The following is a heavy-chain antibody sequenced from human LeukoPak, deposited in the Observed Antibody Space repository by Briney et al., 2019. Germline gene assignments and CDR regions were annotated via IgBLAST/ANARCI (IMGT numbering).Heavy chain of an antibody. V-gene: IGHV3-23*01. CDR1: GFTFNSYV. D-gene: IGHD2-2*01. CDR2: ISGSGGST. CDR3: AKGVVVAPDVTPFDY. Sequence: GGTLRLSCEVSGFTFNSYVMSWVRRAPGKGLEWVSAISGSGGSTYYADSVKGRFTISRDNSKNTLYLQMNSLRAEDTAVYYCAKGVVVAPDVTPFDYWGQGTLVTVSS. J-gene: IGHJ4*02.